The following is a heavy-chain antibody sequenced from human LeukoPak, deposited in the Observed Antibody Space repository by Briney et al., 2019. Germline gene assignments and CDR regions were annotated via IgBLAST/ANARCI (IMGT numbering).Heavy chain of an antibody. CDR1: GYTFTSYD. CDR3: ARVVTIFGVVIRVFDY. D-gene: IGHD3-3*01. V-gene: IGHV1-8*01. J-gene: IGHJ4*02. Sequence: ASVKVSCKASGYTFTSYDINWVRQATGQGLEWMGWMNPNSGNTGYAQKFQGRVTMTRNTSISTAYTELSSLRSEDTAVYYCARVVTIFGVVIRVFDYWGQGTLVTVSS. CDR2: MNPNSGNT.